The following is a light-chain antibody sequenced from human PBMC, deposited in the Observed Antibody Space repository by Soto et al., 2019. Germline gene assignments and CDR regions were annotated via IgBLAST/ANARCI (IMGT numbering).Light chain of an antibody. Sequence: DIQMTQSPSTLSASVGDRVTITCRASESISNWLAWYQQKPGQAPKLLIYDASLESGVPSRFSGTGFGTEFTLTISSLQSDDFATYYCQQYKSYSSFGPGTKVDIK. V-gene: IGKV1-5*01. J-gene: IGKJ3*01. CDR1: ESISNW. CDR3: QQYKSYSS. CDR2: DAS.